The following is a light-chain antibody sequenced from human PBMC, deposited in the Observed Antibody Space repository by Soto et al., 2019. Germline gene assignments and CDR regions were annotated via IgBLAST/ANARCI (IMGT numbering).Light chain of an antibody. V-gene: IGLV1-47*01. CDR1: SSNIGTNY. CDR3: AAWDDGLNGPGV. J-gene: IGLJ3*02. Sequence: QSVLTQPPSASGTPGQRVTISCSGSSSNIGTNYVYWYQQLPGTAPKLLIYSNNQRPSGVPDRFSGSKSGTSASLAIGGLRSGDEADYFCAAWDDGLNGPGVFGGGTKLTVL. CDR2: SNN.